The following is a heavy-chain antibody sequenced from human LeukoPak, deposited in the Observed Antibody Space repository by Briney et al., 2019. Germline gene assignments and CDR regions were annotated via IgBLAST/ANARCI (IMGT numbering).Heavy chain of an antibody. J-gene: IGHJ4*02. CDR1: GFTFSSYG. D-gene: IGHD4-17*01. V-gene: IGHV3-30*19. CDR2: ISYDGSNK. Sequence: GSLRLSCAASGFTFSSYGMHWVRQAPGKGLEWVAVISYDGSNKYYADSVKGRFTISRDNSKNTLYLQMNSLRAEDTAVYYCARDPHDYGAGYFDYWGQGTLVTVSS. CDR3: ARDPHDYGAGYFDY.